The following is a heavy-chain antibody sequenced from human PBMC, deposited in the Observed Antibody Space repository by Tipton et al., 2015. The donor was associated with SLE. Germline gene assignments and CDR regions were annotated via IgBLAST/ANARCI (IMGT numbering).Heavy chain of an antibody. V-gene: IGHV4-39*07. CDR2: IHYTGTT. J-gene: IGHJ4*02. CDR3: ARAPRRYDSSGYYFLLGPPPDYFDY. CDR1: GGSISSRSHY. D-gene: IGHD3-22*01. Sequence: TLSLTCTVSGGSISSRSHYWGWIRQPPGKGLEWIGSIHYTGTTYYSPSLKSRVTISVDASKNQFSLKLTSVTAADTAVYYCARAPRRYDSSGYYFLLGPPPDYFDYWGQGTLVTVSS.